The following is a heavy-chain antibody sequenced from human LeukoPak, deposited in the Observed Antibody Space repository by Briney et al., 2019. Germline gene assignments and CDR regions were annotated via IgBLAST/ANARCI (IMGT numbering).Heavy chain of an antibody. CDR2: ISSSSSYT. CDR3: AKGMVRGVILKGFDY. CDR1: GFTFSSYS. D-gene: IGHD3-10*01. V-gene: IGHV3-21*04. Sequence: GGSLRPSCAASGFTFSSYSMNWVRQAPGKGLEWVSSISSSSSYTYYADSVKGRFTISRDNSKNTLYLQMNSLRAEDTAVYYCAKGMVRGVILKGFDYWGQGTLVTVSS. J-gene: IGHJ4*02.